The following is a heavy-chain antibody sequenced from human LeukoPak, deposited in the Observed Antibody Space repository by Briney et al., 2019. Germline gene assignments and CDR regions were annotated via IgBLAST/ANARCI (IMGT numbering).Heavy chain of an antibody. Sequence: TSETLALNCTVSGGSISSYYWSWIRQPPGKGLEWIGYIYYSGSTNYNPSLKSRVTISVDTSKNQFSLKLSSVTAADTAVYYCARIVVPAAIPGGWFDPWGQGTLVTVSS. J-gene: IGHJ5*02. CDR3: ARIVVPAAIPGGWFDP. CDR1: GGSISSYY. V-gene: IGHV4-59*01. CDR2: IYYSGST. D-gene: IGHD2-2*02.